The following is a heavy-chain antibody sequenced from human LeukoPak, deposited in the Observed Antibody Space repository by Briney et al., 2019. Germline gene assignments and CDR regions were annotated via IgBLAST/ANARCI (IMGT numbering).Heavy chain of an antibody. CDR3: AKASRYCSGNSCYSHYFDY. J-gene: IGHJ4*02. CDR1: AFIFSNYV. Sequence: PGGSLRLSCAASAFIFSNYVMHSVRQAPGKGLEWVAFIRYDGSNKYYADSVKGRFTISRDNSKNTLYLQMNSLRVEDTAVYYCAKASRYCSGNSCYSHYFDYWGQGTPVTVSS. V-gene: IGHV3-30*02. CDR2: IRYDGSNK. D-gene: IGHD2-15*01.